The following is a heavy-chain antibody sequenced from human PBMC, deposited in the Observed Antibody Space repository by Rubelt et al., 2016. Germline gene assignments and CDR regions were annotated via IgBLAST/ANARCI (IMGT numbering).Heavy chain of an antibody. Sequence: QVQLVESGGGVVQPGGSLRLSCAASGFTFSSSGMHWVRQAPGKGLEWVAFIRYDGSNKYYADSVKGRFTISRDNSKNTLYLQMNSLRAEDTAVYYCAKGGNVVVTARLYYFDYWGQGTLVTVSS. V-gene: IGHV3-30*02. D-gene: IGHD2-21*02. J-gene: IGHJ4*02. CDR1: GFTFSSSG. CDR3: AKGGNVVVTARLYYFDY. CDR2: IRYDGSNK.